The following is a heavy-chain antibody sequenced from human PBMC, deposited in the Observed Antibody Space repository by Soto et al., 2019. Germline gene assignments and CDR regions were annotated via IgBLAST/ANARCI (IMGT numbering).Heavy chain of an antibody. CDR2: INAYNGNT. D-gene: IGHD5-18*01. CDR3: ARAIAGGYGHTTLDY. Sequence: QVQLVQSGAEVKKPGASVKVSCKASGYTFTHYGISWVRQALGQGLEWMGWINAYNGNTDYAHKVQGRVTVTTDTSTTTAYMELRSLTSDDTAVYYCARAIAGGYGHTTLDYWGQGTLVTVSS. CDR1: GYTFTHYG. J-gene: IGHJ4*02. V-gene: IGHV1-18*01.